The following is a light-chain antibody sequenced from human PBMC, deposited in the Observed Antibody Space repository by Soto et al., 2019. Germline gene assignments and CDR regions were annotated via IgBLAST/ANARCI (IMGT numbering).Light chain of an antibody. CDR1: QAVNTR. J-gene: IGKJ1*01. V-gene: IGKV3-11*01. CDR2: LAS. Sequence: EIVLTQSPATLSSFPGDRVTLSGRASQAVNTRLAWYQHRPGQAPRLLIYLASNRAAGVPARFSGSGSGTDFTLTISDVEPEDFAVYYCHQRQSWPRTFGQGTTVDI. CDR3: HQRQSWPRT.